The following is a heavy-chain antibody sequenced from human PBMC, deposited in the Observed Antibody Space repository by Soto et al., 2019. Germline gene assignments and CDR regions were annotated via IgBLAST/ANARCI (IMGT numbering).Heavy chain of an antibody. V-gene: IGHV6-1*01. CDR2: TYYRSKWYN. D-gene: IGHD2-15*01. J-gene: IGHJ6*02. Sequence: SQTLSLTCAISGDSVSSNSAAWNWIRQSPSRGLEWLGRTYYRSKWYNDYAVSVKSRITINPDTSKNQFSLQLNSVTPEDTAVYYCARGLVRGYYYYYYGMDVWGQGTTVTVSS. CDR3: ARGLVRGYYYYYYGMDV. CDR1: GDSVSSNSAA.